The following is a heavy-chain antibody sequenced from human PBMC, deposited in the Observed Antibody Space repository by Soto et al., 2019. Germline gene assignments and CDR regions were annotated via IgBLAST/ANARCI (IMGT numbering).Heavy chain of an antibody. Sequence: ASVQGACKASGYTFPSYYMHWVRQAPGQGLEWMGIINPSGGSTSYAQKFQGRVTMTRDTSTSTVYMELSSLRSEDTAVYYCARFGQQLGKFDYWGQGTLVTVSS. CDR2: INPSGGST. J-gene: IGHJ4*02. CDR3: ARFGQQLGKFDY. V-gene: IGHV1-46*03. D-gene: IGHD6-13*01. CDR1: GYTFPSYY.